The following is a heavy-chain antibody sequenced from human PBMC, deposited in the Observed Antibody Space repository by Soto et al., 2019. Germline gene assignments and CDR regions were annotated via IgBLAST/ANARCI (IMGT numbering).Heavy chain of an antibody. J-gene: IGHJ5*02. V-gene: IGHV3-15*01. CDR2: IKSKADGETK. CDR1: GFTFSHAW. CDR3: CVIKRRDQYSTSGYWFDP. D-gene: IGHD4-4*01. Sequence: EMHLVDSGGGLVKPGGSLRLSCAASGFTFSHAWMSWVRQAPGKGLEWVGRIKSKADGETKDYGAPVRGRFTISRDDSQNILYLHMNSLRFEDTAVYYCCVIKRRDQYSTSGYWFDPWGPGTLVTVSS.